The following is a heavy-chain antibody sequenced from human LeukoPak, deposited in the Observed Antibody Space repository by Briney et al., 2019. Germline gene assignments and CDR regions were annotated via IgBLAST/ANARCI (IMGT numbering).Heavy chain of an antibody. J-gene: IGHJ4*02. Sequence: GESLKISCAASGFTFSIYWMTWVRQTPSKGLQWVAAIKEDGSEKYYVDSVKGRFSISRDNAKNSLYLQMSNLRAEDTAVYFCARTTYGDYWGQGTLVTVSA. CDR2: IKEDGSEK. CDR3: ARTTYGDY. CDR1: GFTFSIYW. D-gene: IGHD1-1*01. V-gene: IGHV3-7*02.